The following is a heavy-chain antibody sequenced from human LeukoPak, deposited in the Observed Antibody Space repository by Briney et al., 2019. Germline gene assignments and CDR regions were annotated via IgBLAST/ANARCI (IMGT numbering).Heavy chain of an antibody. Sequence: GGSLRLSCAASGFTFSSYGIHWVRQAPGKGLEWVAFIRYDGSNKYYADSVKGRFTISRDNSKNTLYLQMNSLRAEDTAVYYCARDDHPWIQPFYYYMDVWGKGTTVTVSS. D-gene: IGHD5-18*01. CDR1: GFTFSSYG. CDR3: ARDDHPWIQPFYYYMDV. CDR2: IRYDGSNK. V-gene: IGHV3-30*02. J-gene: IGHJ6*03.